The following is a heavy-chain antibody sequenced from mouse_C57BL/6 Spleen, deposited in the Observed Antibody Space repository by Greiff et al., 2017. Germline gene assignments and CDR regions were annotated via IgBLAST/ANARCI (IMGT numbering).Heavy chain of an antibody. CDR1: GFTFSDYG. Sequence: EVKLVESGGGLVKPGGSLKLSCAASGFTFSDYGMHWVRQAPEKGLEWVAYISSGSSTIYYADTVKGRFTISRDNAKNPLFLQMTSLRSEDTAMYYCARNGLLLAYWGQGTLVTVSA. J-gene: IGHJ3*01. D-gene: IGHD1-1*01. CDR2: ISSGSSTI. V-gene: IGHV5-17*01. CDR3: ARNGLLLAY.